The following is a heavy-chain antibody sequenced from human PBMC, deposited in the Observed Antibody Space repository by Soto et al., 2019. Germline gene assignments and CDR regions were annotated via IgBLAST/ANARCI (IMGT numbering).Heavy chain of an antibody. CDR2: IIRIFGTA. J-gene: IGHJ6*02. CDR1: GGTFSSYA. Sequence: QVQLVQSGAEVKKPGSSVKVSCKASGGTFSSYAISWVRQAPGQGLEWMGGIIRIFGTADYAQKFQGRVTITADETTSTAYMELSRLRSEDTAVYYCATPPAGYYYYGMDVWGQGTTVTVSS. CDR3: ATPPAGYYYYGMDV. V-gene: IGHV1-69*12.